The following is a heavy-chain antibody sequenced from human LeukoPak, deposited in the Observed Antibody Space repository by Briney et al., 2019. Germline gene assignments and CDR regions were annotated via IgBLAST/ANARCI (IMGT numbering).Heavy chain of an antibody. CDR1: GFMFSSYA. J-gene: IGHJ4*02. V-gene: IGHV3-23*01. Sequence: GGSLRLSCAASGFMFSSYAMSWVRQAPGKGLEWVSGISGSAGSTYYADSVKGRFTISRDNSKNTLYLQMSSLRAEDTAVYYCAKVVSGRVLDYWGQGTLVTVSS. CDR2: ISGSAGST. CDR3: AKVVSGRVLDY. D-gene: IGHD2-8*01.